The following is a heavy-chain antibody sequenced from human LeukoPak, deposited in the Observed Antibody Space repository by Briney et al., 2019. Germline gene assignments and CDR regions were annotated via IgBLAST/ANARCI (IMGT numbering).Heavy chain of an antibody. CDR2: IRSKSNSYAT. D-gene: IGHD6-13*01. CDR1: GFTFSGSA. V-gene: IGHV3-73*01. J-gene: IGHJ4*02. CDR3: TTHSSSWSADYFDY. Sequence: GGSLKLSCAASGFTFSGSAMHWVRQASGKGLEWVGRIRSKSNSYATAYAAPVKGRFTISRDDSKNTAYLHMNSLKIEDTAVYYCTTHSSSWSADYFDYWGQGTLVTVSS.